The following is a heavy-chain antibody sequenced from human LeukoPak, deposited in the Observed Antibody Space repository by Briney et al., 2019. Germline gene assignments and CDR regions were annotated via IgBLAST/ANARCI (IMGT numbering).Heavy chain of an antibody. V-gene: IGHV4-34*01. CDR2: INHSGST. Sequence: SETLSLTCAVYGGSFSGYHWSWIRQPPGKGLEWIGEINHSGSTNYNPSLKSRVTISVDTSKNQFSLKLSSVTAADTAVYYCAREYYYGSGTLGYWGQGTLVTVSS. J-gene: IGHJ4*02. D-gene: IGHD3-10*01. CDR3: AREYYYGSGTLGY. CDR1: GGSFSGYH.